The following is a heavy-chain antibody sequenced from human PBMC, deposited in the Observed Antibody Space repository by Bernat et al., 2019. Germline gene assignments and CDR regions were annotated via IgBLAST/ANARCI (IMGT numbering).Heavy chain of an antibody. J-gene: IGHJ6*02. CDR1: GFSLSTSGMC. Sequence: QVTLRESGPALVKPTQTLTLTCTFSGFSLSTSGMCVSWIRQPPGKALDWLARIDWDDDKYYSTSLKTRLTISKDTSKNQVVLTMTNMDPVDTATYYCARTSYDYVWGSFREGRLNYYYSGMNVWGQGTTVTVSS. CDR2: IDWDDDK. CDR3: ARTSYDYVWGSFREGRLNYYYSGMNV. D-gene: IGHD3-16*02. V-gene: IGHV2-70*15.